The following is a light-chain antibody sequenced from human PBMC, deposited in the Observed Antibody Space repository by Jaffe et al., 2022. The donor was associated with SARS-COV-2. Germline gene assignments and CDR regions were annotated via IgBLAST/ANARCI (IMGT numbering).Light chain of an antibody. V-gene: IGLV2-14*03. J-gene: IGLJ1*01. CDR1: SSDVGGYNY. CDR2: GVG. Sequence: QSALTQPASVSGSPGQSITISCTGTSSDVGGYNYVSWYQQHPGKAPKLMIYGVGNRPSGIPDRFSGSKSGNTASLTISGLQAEDEADYYCTSYTTRITYVFGSGTKVTVL. CDR3: TSYTTRITYV.